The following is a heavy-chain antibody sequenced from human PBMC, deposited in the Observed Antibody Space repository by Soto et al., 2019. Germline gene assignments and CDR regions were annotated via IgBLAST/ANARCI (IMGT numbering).Heavy chain of an antibody. CDR3: GREPNYLDSWRRVVVPAPTVLDVPNPLQALP. V-gene: IGHV1-18*01. CDR1: GYTFTSYG. CDR2: ISAYNGNT. Sequence: ASVKVSCKASGYTFTSYGISLVRQAPGQGLEWMGWISAYNGNTKYAQKLQGRVTMTTDTSTSTADMELRSLRSDDTAVYYCGREPNYLDSWRRVVVPAPTVLDVPNPLQALPW. J-gene: IGHJ5*02. D-gene: IGHD2-2*01.